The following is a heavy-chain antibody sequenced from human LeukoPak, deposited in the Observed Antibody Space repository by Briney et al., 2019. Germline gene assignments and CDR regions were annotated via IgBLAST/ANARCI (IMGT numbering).Heavy chain of an antibody. Sequence: TPSGTQSLTCAVSGGSISSSNWWSWVRQPPGKGLEWIGEIYHSGSTNYNPSLKSRVTISVDKSKNQFSLKLSSVTAADTAVYYCARGRFGALLNWFDPWGQGTLVTVSS. V-gene: IGHV4-4*02. CDR1: GGSISSSNW. D-gene: IGHD3-10*01. CDR2: IYHSGST. CDR3: ARGRFGALLNWFDP. J-gene: IGHJ5*02.